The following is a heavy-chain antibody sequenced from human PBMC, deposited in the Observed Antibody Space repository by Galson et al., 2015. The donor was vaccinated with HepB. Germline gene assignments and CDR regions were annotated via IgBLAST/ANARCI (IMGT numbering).Heavy chain of an antibody. CDR3: ARDPLGIAVGVWVGWYYFDY. J-gene: IGHJ4*02. V-gene: IGHV1-46*01. CDR1: GYTFTSYY. CDR2: INPSGGST. Sequence: SVKVSCKASGYTFTSYYMHWVRQAPGQGLEWMGIINPSGGSTSYAQKFQGRVTMTRDTSTSTVYMELSSLRSEDTAVYYCARDPLGIAVGVWVGWYYFDYWGQGTLVTVSS. D-gene: IGHD6-19*01.